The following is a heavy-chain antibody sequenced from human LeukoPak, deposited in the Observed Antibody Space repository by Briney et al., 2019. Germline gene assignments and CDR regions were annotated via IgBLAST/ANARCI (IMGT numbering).Heavy chain of an antibody. J-gene: IGHJ4*02. CDR2: ISSSSRTI. CDR3: ARDSGRMVGALNFDY. V-gene: IGHV3-48*02. CDR1: GFTFSGFA. Sequence: QPGGSLRLSCAASGFTFSGFAMNWVRQVPGKGLEWVSYISSSSRTIIYADSVKGRFTISRDNAKNSLYLQMNSLRDDDTAEYFCARDSGRMVGALNFDYWGQGTLVTVSS. D-gene: IGHD1-26*01.